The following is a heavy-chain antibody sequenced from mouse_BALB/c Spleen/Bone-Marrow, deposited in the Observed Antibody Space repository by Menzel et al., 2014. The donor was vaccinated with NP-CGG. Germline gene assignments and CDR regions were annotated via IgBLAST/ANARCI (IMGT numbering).Heavy chain of an antibody. D-gene: IGHD2-1*01. J-gene: IGHJ4*01. CDR2: ISYSGST. CDR3: ARYYGNHMDY. CDR1: GDSITSGY. V-gene: IGHV3-8*02. Sequence: EVKVVESGPSLVKPSQTLSLTCSVTGDSITSGYWNWIRKFPGNKLEYMGYISYSGSTYYNPSLKSRISITRDTSKNQYYLQLNSVTTEDTATYYCARYYGNHMDYWGQGTSVTVSS.